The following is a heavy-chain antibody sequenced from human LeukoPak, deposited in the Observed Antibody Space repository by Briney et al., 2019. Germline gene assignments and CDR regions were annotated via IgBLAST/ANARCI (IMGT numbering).Heavy chain of an antibody. V-gene: IGHV3-7*03. Sequence: GGSLRLSCEGSAFIFSGHWMNWVRQTPGKGLEWVASIKEDGSERQYVDSVKGRFSISRDNTKGSLFLQLNSLRAEDTAVYYCARSLSGSFYDASDSWGQGSLVTVSS. CDR2: IKEDGSER. D-gene: IGHD3-10*01. CDR3: ARSLSGSFYDASDS. CDR1: AFIFSGHW. J-gene: IGHJ4*02.